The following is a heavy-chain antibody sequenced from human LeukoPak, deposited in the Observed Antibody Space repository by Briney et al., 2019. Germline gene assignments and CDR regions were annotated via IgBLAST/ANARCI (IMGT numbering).Heavy chain of an antibody. Sequence: PGGSLRLSCAASGFNFSNHAIHWVRQGPGKGLEWVAVISYDGSNEYYADSVKGRFTISRDNSRNTLYLQMNSLRAEDTAVYYCTGNYYGSGSYADFDYWGQGTLVTVSS. CDR2: ISYDGSNE. CDR3: TGNYYGSGSYADFDY. CDR1: GFNFSNHA. D-gene: IGHD3-10*01. V-gene: IGHV3-30*04. J-gene: IGHJ4*02.